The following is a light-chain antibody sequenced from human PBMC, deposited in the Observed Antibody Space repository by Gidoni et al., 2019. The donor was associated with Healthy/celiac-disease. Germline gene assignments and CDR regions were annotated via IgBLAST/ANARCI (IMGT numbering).Light chain of an antibody. J-gene: IGLJ2*01. V-gene: IGLV3-25*03. CDR3: QSADSSGTYVV. CDR1: ALPKQY. Sequence: SYELTQPPSVSVSPGQTARITCSGDALPKQYAYWYQQKPGQAPVLVISKDSERPSGIPERFSGSSSGTTVTLTISGVQADDEADYYCQSADSSGTYVVFGGGTKLTVL. CDR2: KDS.